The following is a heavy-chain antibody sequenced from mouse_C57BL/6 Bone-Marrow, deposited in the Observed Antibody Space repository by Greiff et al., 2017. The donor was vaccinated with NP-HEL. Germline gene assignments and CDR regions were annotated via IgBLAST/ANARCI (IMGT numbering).Heavy chain of an antibody. CDR3: TGDYYGSSPFAY. D-gene: IGHD1-1*01. CDR2: IDPENGDT. CDR1: GFNIKDDY. Sequence: EVKLQESGAELVRPGASVKLSCTASGFNIKDDYMHWVKQRPEQGLEWIGWIDPENGDTEYASKFQGKATITADTSSNTAYLQLSSLTSEDTAVYYCTGDYYGSSPFAYWGQGTLVTVSA. V-gene: IGHV14-4*01. J-gene: IGHJ3*01.